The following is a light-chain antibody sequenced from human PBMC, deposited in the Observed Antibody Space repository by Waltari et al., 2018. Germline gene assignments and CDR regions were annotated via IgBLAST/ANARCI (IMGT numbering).Light chain of an antibody. CDR3: SSYTSSSPVV. CDR1: SSDVGGYNY. J-gene: IGLJ2*01. CDR2: DVS. V-gene: IGLV2-14*03. Sequence: QSALTQPASVSGSPGQSITISCTGTSSDVGGYNYVSWYQQHPGKAPKLMIYDVSNRPSGVSNRFSGSKSCNPASLTISGLQAEDEADYYCSSYTSSSPVVFGGGTKLTVL.